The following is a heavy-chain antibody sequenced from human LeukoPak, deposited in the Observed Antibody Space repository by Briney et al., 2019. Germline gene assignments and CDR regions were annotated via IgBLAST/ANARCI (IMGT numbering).Heavy chain of an antibody. Sequence: GGSLRLSCAVSGFTFSNDWMHWVRQAPGKGLLWVSRISGDGTTTNYADSAKGRFTISRDNAKNMLYLQMDSLRAEDTAVYYCAGTWSFDYTGPGTQVSVSS. J-gene: IGHJ4*02. CDR3: AGTWSFDY. D-gene: IGHD2-15*01. CDR1: GFTFSNDW. CDR2: ISGDGTTT. V-gene: IGHV3-74*01.